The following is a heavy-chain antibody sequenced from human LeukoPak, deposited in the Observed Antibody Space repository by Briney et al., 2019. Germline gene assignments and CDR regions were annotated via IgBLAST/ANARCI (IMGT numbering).Heavy chain of an antibody. CDR2: IKEDGSTK. CDR3: ARIGYSSSSIDY. Sequence: GGSLRLSCAASGFTFSRYWMSWVRQAPGKGLGWVANIKEDGSTKYYPDSVKGRFTISRDNAKKSQYLQMNSLRAEDTAVYYCARIGYSSSSIDYWGQGTLVTVSS. J-gene: IGHJ4*02. V-gene: IGHV3-7*01. D-gene: IGHD6-6*01. CDR1: GFTFSRYW.